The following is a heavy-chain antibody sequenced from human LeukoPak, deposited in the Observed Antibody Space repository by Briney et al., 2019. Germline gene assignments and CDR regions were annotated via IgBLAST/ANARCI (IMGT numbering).Heavy chain of an antibody. D-gene: IGHD1-26*01. V-gene: IGHV4-4*02. Sequence: PSETLSLTCAVSGGSIITTNWWSWVRQPPGKGLECIGEVHLNWATHDNPSLGSRGSMSIGKSKNHMSLKLTSVTAADTAIYYCTRESGAFSPFGFWGQGTLVSLSS. J-gene: IGHJ4*02. CDR2: VHLNWAT. CDR1: GGSIITTNW. CDR3: TRESGAFSPFGF.